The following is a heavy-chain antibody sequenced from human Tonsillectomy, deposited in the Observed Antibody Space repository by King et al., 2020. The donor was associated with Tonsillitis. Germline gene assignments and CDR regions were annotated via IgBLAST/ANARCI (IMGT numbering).Heavy chain of an antibody. CDR3: ARGSNWGSGWFDP. V-gene: IGHV4-31*03. CDR1: GGSIRSGDYY. J-gene: IGHJ5*02. Sequence: QLQESGPGLVKPSQTLSLTCTFSGGSIRSGDYYWSWIRQRPGKGLEWIGYIYYSGSTYYNPSLKSRVTISLDTSKNQFSLKLSSVTAADTAVYYCARGSNWGSGWFDPWGQGTLVTVSS. D-gene: IGHD7-27*01. CDR2: IYYSGST.